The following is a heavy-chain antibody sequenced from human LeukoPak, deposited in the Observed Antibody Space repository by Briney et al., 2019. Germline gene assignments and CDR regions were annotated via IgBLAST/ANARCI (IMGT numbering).Heavy chain of an antibody. CDR3: ARQSIGYYYYYIDV. CDR1: GGSISSYY. CDR2: IYYSGST. D-gene: IGHD2-21*01. Sequence: SETLSPTCTVSGGSISSYYCSWIRQPPGKGLEWIGYIYYSGSTNYNPSLKSRVTISVDTSKDQFSLKLSSVTAADTAVYYCARQSIGYYYYYIDVWGKGTTVTVSS. V-gene: IGHV4-59*08. J-gene: IGHJ6*03.